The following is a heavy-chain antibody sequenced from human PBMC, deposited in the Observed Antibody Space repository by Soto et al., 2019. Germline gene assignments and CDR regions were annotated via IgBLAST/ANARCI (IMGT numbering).Heavy chain of an antibody. CDR3: ARGHYYDSSGHGDH. V-gene: IGHV4-31*03. CDR2: IYYSGST. D-gene: IGHD3-22*01. CDR1: GGSISSGGYY. Sequence: QVQLQESGPGLVKPSQTLSLTCTVSGGSISSGGYYWSWIRQHPGKGLEWIGYIYYSGSTYYNPSLQSRVTISVDTSKNQFSLKLSSVTAADTAVYYGARGHYYDSSGHGDHWGQGTLVTVSS. J-gene: IGHJ4*02.